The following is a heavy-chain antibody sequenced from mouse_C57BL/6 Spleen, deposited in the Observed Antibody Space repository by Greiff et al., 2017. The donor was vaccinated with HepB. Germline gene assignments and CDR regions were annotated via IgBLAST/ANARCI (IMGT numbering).Heavy chain of an antibody. CDR3: ARHYYGSSYPDWYLDV. D-gene: IGHD1-1*01. J-gene: IGHJ1*01. CDR2: ISSGGSYT. V-gene: IGHV5-6*01. CDR1: GFTFSSYG. Sequence: EVMLVESGGDLVKPGGSLKLSCAASGFTFSSYGMSWVRQTPDKRLEWVATISSGGSYTYYPDSVKGRFTISRDNAKNTLYLQMSSLKSEDTAMYYCARHYYGSSYPDWYLDVWGAGTTVTVSS.